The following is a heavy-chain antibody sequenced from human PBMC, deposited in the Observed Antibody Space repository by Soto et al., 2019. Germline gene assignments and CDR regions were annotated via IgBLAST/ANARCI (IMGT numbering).Heavy chain of an antibody. Sequence: AECLKISCQGSGYCFTSCCHSWVRQRPCKGLEWMGIIDPSDSYTNYSPSFQGHVTISADKSISTAYLQWSSLKASDTAMYYCARLFTYSGSYADDFDIWGQGTMVTVSS. CDR3: ARLFTYSGSYADDFDI. J-gene: IGHJ3*02. D-gene: IGHD1-26*01. CDR1: GYCFTSCC. CDR2: IDPSDSYT. V-gene: IGHV5-10-1*01.